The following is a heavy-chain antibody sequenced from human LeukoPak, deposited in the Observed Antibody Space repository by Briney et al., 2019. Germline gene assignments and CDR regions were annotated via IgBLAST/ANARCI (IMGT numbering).Heavy chain of an antibody. CDR2: IRYDGSTQ. CDR1: GFTFDDYG. J-gene: IGHJ4*02. V-gene: IGHV3-30*02. D-gene: IGHD1-26*01. Sequence: GGSLRLSCAASGFTFDDYGMSWVRQAPGKGLEWVAFIRYDGSTQYYADSVKGRFTISRDNSKNTLYLQMNSLRAEDTAVYYCAKDGPWYANSGSYYVDYWGQGTLVTVSS. CDR3: AKDGPWYANSGSYYVDY.